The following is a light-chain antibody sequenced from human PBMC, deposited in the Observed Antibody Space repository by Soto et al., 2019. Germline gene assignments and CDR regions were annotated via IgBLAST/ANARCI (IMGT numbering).Light chain of an antibody. V-gene: IGKV3-20*01. CDR2: DAS. J-gene: IGKJ1*01. CDR1: QSVSSDS. CDR3: QQYGSAPRT. Sequence: EIVLTQSPGTLSLSPGERAILSRRASQSVSSDSLAWYRQKPGQAPRLLVYDASSRATGIPDRFSGSGSGTDFTLTISRLEPEDFVVYYCQQYGSAPRTFGQGTKVEIK.